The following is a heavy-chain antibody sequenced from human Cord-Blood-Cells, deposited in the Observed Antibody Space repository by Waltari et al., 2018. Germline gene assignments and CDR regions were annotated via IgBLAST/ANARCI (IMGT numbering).Heavy chain of an antibody. Sequence: QVTLKESGPVLVKPTETLTLTCTVSGFSLSNARMGVSWIRQPPGKALEWLAHIFSKYEKSYSTSLKSRLTISKDTSKSQVVLTMTNMDPVDTATYYCARTTGETYSSGWHRAPYYMDVWGKGTTVTVSS. J-gene: IGHJ6*03. V-gene: IGHV2-26*01. CDR2: IFSKYEK. CDR3: ARTTGETYSSGWHRAPYYMDV. D-gene: IGHD6-19*01. CDR1: GFSLSNARMG.